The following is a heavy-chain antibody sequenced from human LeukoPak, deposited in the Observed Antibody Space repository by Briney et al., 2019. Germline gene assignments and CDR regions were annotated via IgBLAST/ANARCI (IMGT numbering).Heavy chain of an antibody. CDR1: GFTFSSYG. J-gene: IGHJ4*02. D-gene: IGHD6-19*01. V-gene: IGHV3-21*01. Sequence: GGSLRLSCAASGFTFSSYGMNWVRQAPGKGLEWVSSISSSSSYIYYADSVKGRFTISRDNAKNSLYLQMNSLRAEDTAVYYCARVRVAVAAPYYFDYWGQGTLVTVSS. CDR2: ISSSSSYI. CDR3: ARVRVAVAAPYYFDY.